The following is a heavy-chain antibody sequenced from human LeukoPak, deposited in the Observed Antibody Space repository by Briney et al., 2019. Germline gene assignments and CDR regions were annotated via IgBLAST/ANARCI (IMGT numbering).Heavy chain of an antibody. J-gene: IGHJ2*01. CDR1: GFTFSPYA. CDR2: ITSFSSAV. V-gene: IGHV3-48*01. Sequence: GRSLRLSCAASGFTFSPYAMHWVRQAPGKGLEWLAYITSFSSAVYYADSVKGRFTISRDNSKNTLYLQMNSLRAEDTAVYYCARGGYAYCGGDCYLPFYWYFDLWGRGTLVTVSS. CDR3: ARGGYAYCGGDCYLPFYWYFDL. D-gene: IGHD2-21*01.